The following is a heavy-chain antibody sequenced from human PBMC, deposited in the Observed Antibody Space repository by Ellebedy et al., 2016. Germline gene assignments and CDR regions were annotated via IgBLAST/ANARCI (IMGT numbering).Heavy chain of an antibody. J-gene: IGHJ5*02. V-gene: IGHV3-33*03. Sequence: GESLKISCAASGFTFSIFGMHWVRQAPGKGPEWVAVIWYDGSNEKYADSVKGRFTISRDNAKNSLFLQMNSLRPEDTALYYCVKDGFSGSHTVYNWFDPWGQGTQVIVSS. CDR3: VKDGFSGSHTVYNWFDP. CDR1: GFTFSIFG. D-gene: IGHD1-26*01. CDR2: IWYDGSNE.